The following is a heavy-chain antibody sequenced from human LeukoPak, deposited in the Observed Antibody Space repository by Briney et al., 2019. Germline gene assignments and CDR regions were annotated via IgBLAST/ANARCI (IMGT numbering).Heavy chain of an antibody. J-gene: IGHJ4*02. V-gene: IGHV4-59*01. CDR1: GGSISTYY. Sequence: SETLSLTCTVSGGSISTYYWSWIRQPPGKGLEWIGNVYKSGNTNYNPSLKSRVTISIDTSKNQFSLKLSSVTAADTAVYYRARDGPQWLAAFDSWGQGTLVTVSS. D-gene: IGHD6-19*01. CDR2: VYKSGNT. CDR3: ARDGPQWLAAFDS.